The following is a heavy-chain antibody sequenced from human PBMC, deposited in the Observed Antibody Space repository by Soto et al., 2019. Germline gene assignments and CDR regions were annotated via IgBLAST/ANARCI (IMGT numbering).Heavy chain of an antibody. CDR2: INPNGGST. J-gene: IGHJ4*02. Sequence: QVQLVQSGAEVKKPGASVKVSCKASGYTFSSYYIHWVRQAPGQGLEWMGIINPNGGSTSYAQKFHGRVTMTRDTSTSTVYMELSSLRSEDTAVYYCARDLASETGTTYWGQGTLVTVSS. D-gene: IGHD1-7*01. CDR1: GYTFSSYY. CDR3: ARDLASETGTTY. V-gene: IGHV1-46*01.